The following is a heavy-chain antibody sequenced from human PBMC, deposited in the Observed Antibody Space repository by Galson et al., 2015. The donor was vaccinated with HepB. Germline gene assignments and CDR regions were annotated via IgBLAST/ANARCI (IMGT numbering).Heavy chain of an antibody. Sequence: SVKVSCKVSGYTLTELSMHWVRQAPGKGLEWMGGFDPEDGETIYAQKFQGRVTMTEDTSTDTAYMELSSLRSEDTAVYYCARDQKGGSYFSEYYFDYWGQGTLVTVSS. CDR3: ARDQKGGSYFSEYYFDY. V-gene: IGHV1-24*01. CDR1: GYTLTELS. D-gene: IGHD1-26*01. CDR2: FDPEDGET. J-gene: IGHJ4*02.